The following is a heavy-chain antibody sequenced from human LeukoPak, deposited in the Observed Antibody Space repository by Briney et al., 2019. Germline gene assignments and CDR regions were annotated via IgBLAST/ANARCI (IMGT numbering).Heavy chain of an antibody. CDR3: ARDPSDSSSWYWNY. CDR2: IKQEGGEK. V-gene: IGHV3-7*01. CDR1: GFTFSSYW. D-gene: IGHD6-13*01. Sequence: GGSLRLSCAASGFTFSSYWMSWVRQAPGKGLEWVANIKQEGGEKYYVDSVKGRFTISRDNAKNSLYQQMNSLRAEDTAVYYWARDPSDSSSWYWNYWGQGTLVTVSS. J-gene: IGHJ4*02.